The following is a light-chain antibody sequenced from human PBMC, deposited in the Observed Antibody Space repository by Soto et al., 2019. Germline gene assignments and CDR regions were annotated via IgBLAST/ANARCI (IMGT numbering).Light chain of an antibody. Sequence: QSALTQPASVSGSPGQSITISCTGSSSDVGGHNSISWYQHHPVKAPKLMLYDMKNRPSGVSDRFSGSKSGNTASLTISGLQAEDEADYYCSSYTDSNTVVFGGGTKLTVL. V-gene: IGLV2-14*03. CDR3: SSYTDSNTVV. CDR1: SSDVGGHNS. CDR2: DMK. J-gene: IGLJ2*01.